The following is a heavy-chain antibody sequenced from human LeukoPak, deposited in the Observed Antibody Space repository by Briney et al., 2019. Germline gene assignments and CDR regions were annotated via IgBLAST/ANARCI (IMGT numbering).Heavy chain of an antibody. CDR1: GFTFGSYA. CDR3: AKLSGGSGSYYSFDY. V-gene: IGHV3-23*01. Sequence: GGSLRLSCAASGFTFGSYAMSWVRQAPGKGLEWVSAISGSGGSTYYADSVKGRFTISRDNSKNTLYLQMNSLRAEDTAVYYCAKLSGGSGSYYSFDYWGQGTLVTVSS. D-gene: IGHD3-10*01. CDR2: ISGSGGST. J-gene: IGHJ4*02.